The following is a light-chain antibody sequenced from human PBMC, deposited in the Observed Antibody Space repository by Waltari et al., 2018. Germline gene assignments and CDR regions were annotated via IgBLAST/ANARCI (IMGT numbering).Light chain of an antibody. Sequence: DIHMTQSPTTLSASVGDSVTITCRASHNIHTWLAWYQQKPGKAPQLLIYKASGLQSGVPSRFSGSGSGTEFTLTISSLQPDDSATYYCQQYNSFLLTFGGGTKVEIK. V-gene: IGKV1-5*03. J-gene: IGKJ4*01. CDR3: QQYNSFLLT. CDR2: KAS. CDR1: HNIHTW.